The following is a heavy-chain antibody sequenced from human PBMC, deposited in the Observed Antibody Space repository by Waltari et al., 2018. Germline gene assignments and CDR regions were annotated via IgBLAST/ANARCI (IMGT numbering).Heavy chain of an antibody. CDR3: ASYSGYVPNWFDP. CDR2: IIPNFGTA. CDR1: GGTFSSYA. J-gene: IGHJ5*02. D-gene: IGHD5-12*01. Sequence: QVQLVQSGAEVKKPGSSVKVSCKASGGTFSSYAISWVRQAPGQGLEWMGGIIPNFGTANYAHKLQGRVTITADESTSTAYMELRSLRSEDTAVYYCASYSGYVPNWFDPWGQGTLVTVSS. V-gene: IGHV1-69*01.